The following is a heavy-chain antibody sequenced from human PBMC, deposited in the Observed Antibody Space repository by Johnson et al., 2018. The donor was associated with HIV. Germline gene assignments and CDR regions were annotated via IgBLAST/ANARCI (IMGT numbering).Heavy chain of an antibody. Sequence: QVQLVESVGGVVQPGRSLRLSCAASGFTFSNYALHWVRQTPGKGLEWVAVISYDGSNRYYADSVKGRFTISRDNSKNTLYLQMNSLRAEDTAVYYCALYPPDAFDIWGQGTMVTVSS. J-gene: IGHJ3*02. V-gene: IGHV3-30*04. CDR2: ISYDGSNR. CDR1: GFTFSNYA. CDR3: ALYPPDAFDI. D-gene: IGHD5/OR15-5a*01.